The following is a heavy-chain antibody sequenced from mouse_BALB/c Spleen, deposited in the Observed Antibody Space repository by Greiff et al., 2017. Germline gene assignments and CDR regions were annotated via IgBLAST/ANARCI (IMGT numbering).Heavy chain of an antibody. CDR2: IRLKSDNYAT. Sequence: EVKLMESGGGLVQPGGSMKLSCVASGFTFSSYWMSWVRQSPEKGLEWVAEIRLKSDNYATHYAESVKGKFTISRDDSKSRLYLQMNSLRAEDTGIYYCTDGNFDVWGAGTTVTVSS. CDR3: TDGNFDV. CDR1: GFTFSSYW. V-gene: IGHV6-3*01. J-gene: IGHJ1*01.